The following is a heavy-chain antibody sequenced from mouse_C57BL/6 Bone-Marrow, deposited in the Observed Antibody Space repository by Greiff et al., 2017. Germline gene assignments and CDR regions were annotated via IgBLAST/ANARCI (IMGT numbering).Heavy chain of an antibody. J-gene: IGHJ2*01. CDR2: IDPETGGT. Sequence: QVQLKESGAELVRPGASVTLSCKASGYTFTDYEMHWVKQTPVHGLEWIGAIDPETGGTAYNQKFKGKAILTADKSSSTAYMELRSLTSEDSAVYYCTRRGLPYFDYWGQGTTLTVSS. CDR3: TRRGLPYFDY. CDR1: GYTFTDYE. D-gene: IGHD5-5*01. V-gene: IGHV1-15*01.